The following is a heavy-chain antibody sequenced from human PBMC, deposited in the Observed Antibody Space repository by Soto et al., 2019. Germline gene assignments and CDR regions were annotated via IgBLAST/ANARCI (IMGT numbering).Heavy chain of an antibody. Sequence: LRLSCAASGFTFSSCGMHWVRQAPGKGLEWVAVISYDGSNKFYADSVKGRFTISRDNSKNTLYLQMNSLRAEDTAVYYCVKDEGSSRPFDYWGQGTLVTVSS. CDR3: VKDEGSSRPFDY. V-gene: IGHV3-30*18. D-gene: IGHD6-6*01. CDR1: GFTFSSCG. J-gene: IGHJ4*02. CDR2: ISYDGSNK.